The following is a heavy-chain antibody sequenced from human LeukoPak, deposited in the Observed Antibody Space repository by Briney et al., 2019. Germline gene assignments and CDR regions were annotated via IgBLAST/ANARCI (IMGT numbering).Heavy chain of an antibody. D-gene: IGHD7-27*01. V-gene: IGHV4-61*10. Sequence: SETLSLTCSVSGGSISSASYYWSWIRQPAGKGLEWIGRVYNSGSTNYNPSLKSRVTILVDRSKNQFSLKLSSLTAADTAVYYCASRKLGNDYWGQGTLVTVSS. CDR1: GGSISSASYY. CDR3: ASRKLGNDY. J-gene: IGHJ4*02. CDR2: VYNSGST.